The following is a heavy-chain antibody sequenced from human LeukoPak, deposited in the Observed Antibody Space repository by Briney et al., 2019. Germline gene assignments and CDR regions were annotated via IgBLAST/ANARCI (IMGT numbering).Heavy chain of an antibody. CDR3: ARDGSAYNFDY. J-gene: IGHJ4*02. CDR2: VERNGRNT. Sequence: GGSLRLSCAASGFTFSTSWMHWVRQAPGKGLVWVSRVERNGRNTIYADSVKGRFTISRDNRKNTLYLQMNSLGAEDTAVYYCARDGSAYNFDYWGQGTLVTVSS. CDR1: GFTFSTSW. V-gene: IGHV3-74*01. D-gene: IGHD3-16*01.